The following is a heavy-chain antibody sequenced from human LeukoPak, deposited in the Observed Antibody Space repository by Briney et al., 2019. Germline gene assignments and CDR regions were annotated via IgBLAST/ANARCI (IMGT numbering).Heavy chain of an antibody. CDR2: LSGSGGNT. J-gene: IGHJ4*02. Sequence: QPGGSLRLSCTASGFTFSSCAMSWVRQAPGKGLEWVSALSGSGGNTYYADSVKGRFTISRDNSKNTLYLQMNSLRAEDTAKYYCAKVASLCTSTSCVRGGFDYWGQGTLVTVSS. D-gene: IGHD2-2*01. CDR1: GFTFSSCA. CDR3: AKVASLCTSTSCVRGGFDY. V-gene: IGHV3-23*01.